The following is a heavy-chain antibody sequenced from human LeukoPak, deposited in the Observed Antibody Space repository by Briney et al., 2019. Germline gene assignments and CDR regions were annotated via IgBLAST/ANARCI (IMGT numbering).Heavy chain of an antibody. V-gene: IGHV3-53*01. J-gene: IGHJ4*02. CDR2: YSGDDT. CDR3: ARGTGDRTLYYFDY. Sequence: YSGDDTYYADSVKGRFTISRDNSRNTLYLQMDSLRAEDTAVYHCARGTGDRTLYYFDYWGQGTLVTVSS. D-gene: IGHD1-14*01.